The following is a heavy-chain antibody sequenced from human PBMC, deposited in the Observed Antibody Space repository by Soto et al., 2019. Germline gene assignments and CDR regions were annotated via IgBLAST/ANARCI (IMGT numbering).Heavy chain of an antibody. CDR1: GGSFSGYY. D-gene: IGHD1-7*01. V-gene: IGHV4-34*01. Sequence: PSETLFLTCAVYGGSFSGYYWSWIRQPPGKGLEWIGEINHSGSTNYNPSLKSRVTISVDTSKNQFSLKLSSVTAADTAVYYCARGLSITGTTAHWFDPWGQGTLVTVSS. CDR3: ARGLSITGTTAHWFDP. J-gene: IGHJ5*02. CDR2: INHSGST.